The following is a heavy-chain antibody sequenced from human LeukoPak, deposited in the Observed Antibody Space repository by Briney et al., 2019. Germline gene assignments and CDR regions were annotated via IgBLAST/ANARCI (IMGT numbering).Heavy chain of an antibody. D-gene: IGHD3-10*01. CDR3: ARSPGGSGTRAFDI. CDR2: IYTTGST. CDR1: GASISGGSYY. V-gene: IGHV4-61*02. Sequence: SETLSLTCTVSGASISGGSYYWSWIRQPAGKGLEWIGRIYTTGSTNYNPSLKSRVTISVDTSKNQFSLELSSVTAADTAVYYCARSPGGSGTRAFDIWGQGTMVTVSS. J-gene: IGHJ3*02.